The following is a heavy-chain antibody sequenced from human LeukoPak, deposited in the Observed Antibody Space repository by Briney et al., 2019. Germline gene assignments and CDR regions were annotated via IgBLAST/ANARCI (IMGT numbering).Heavy chain of an antibody. D-gene: IGHD2-21*02. CDR1: GASISSYY. J-gene: IGHJ4*02. CDR3: ARVKGVVTAILDY. V-gene: IGHV4-59*01. CDR2: IYYSRSN. Sequence: SETLSLTCTDPGASISSYYWSCSRQPPGKGLEWGGYIYYSRSNNYNPSIKRRVTFSVDTSKNQFSLKLISVTAADTAVYYCARVKGVVTAILDYWGQGTLVTVSS.